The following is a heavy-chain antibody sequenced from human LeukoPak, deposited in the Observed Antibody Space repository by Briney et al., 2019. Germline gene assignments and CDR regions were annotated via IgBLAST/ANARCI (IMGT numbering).Heavy chain of an antibody. V-gene: IGHV4-38-2*02. D-gene: IGHD3-10*01. CDR2: IYHSGST. CDR1: GYSISSGYY. J-gene: IGHJ4*02. Sequence: SETLSLTCTVSGYSISSGYYWGWIRQPPGKGLEWIGSIYHSGSTYYNPSLKSRVTISVDTSKNQFSLKLSSVTAADTAVYYCARGRRTMVRGVIFGYWGQGTLVTVSS. CDR3: ARGRRTMVRGVIFGY.